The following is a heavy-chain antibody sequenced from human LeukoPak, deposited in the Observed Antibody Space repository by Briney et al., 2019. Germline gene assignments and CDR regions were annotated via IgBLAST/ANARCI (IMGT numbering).Heavy chain of an antibody. CDR1: GGSISSYY. CDR3: VKSGGYGLIDY. V-gene: IGHV4-4*07. Sequence: SETLSLTCTVSGGSISSYYWSWIRQPAGKGLEWIGRIYTSGSTNYNPSLKSRVTISIDTSKNQFSLRLSSVTAADTAMYYCVKSGGYGLIDYWGQGTRVTVSS. CDR2: IYTSGST. J-gene: IGHJ4*02. D-gene: IGHD1-26*01.